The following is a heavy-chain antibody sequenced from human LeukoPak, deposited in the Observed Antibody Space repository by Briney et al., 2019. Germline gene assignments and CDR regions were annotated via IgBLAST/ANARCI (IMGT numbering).Heavy chain of an antibody. V-gene: IGHV3-66*01. CDR1: GFTVSSNY. Sequence: GGSLRLSCAASGFTVSSNYMSWVRQAPGKGLEWVSAIYSGGSTYYADSVKGRFTISRDNSKNTLYLQMNSLRAEDTAVYYCARDHYGDYVGGMDVWGQGTTVTVSS. D-gene: IGHD4-17*01. CDR3: ARDHYGDYVGGMDV. J-gene: IGHJ6*02. CDR2: IYSGGST.